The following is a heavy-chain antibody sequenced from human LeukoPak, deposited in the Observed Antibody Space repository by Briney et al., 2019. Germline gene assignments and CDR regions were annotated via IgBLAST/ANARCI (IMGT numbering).Heavy chain of an antibody. D-gene: IGHD6-13*01. CDR2: MNPNSGNT. Sequence: ASVKVSCKASGYTFTSYDINWVRQATGQGLEWMGWMNPNSGNTGYAQKFQGRVTMTRNTSISTAHMELSSLRSEDTAVYYCARGRRVGSWYTIDYYYYMDVWGKGTTVTVSS. V-gene: IGHV1-8*01. CDR3: ARGRRVGSWYTIDYYYYMDV. J-gene: IGHJ6*03. CDR1: GYTFTSYD.